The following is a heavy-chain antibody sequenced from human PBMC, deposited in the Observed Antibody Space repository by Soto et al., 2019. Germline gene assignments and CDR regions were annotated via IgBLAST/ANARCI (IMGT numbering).Heavy chain of an antibody. V-gene: IGHV1-69*13. CDR1: GGTFSSYA. CDR3: ARARGYDSSGYYLLGAFDI. Sequence: SVKVSCKASGGTFSSYAISWVRQAPGQGLEWMGGIIPIFGTANYAQKFQGRVTITADESTSTAYMELSSLRSEDTAVYYCARARGYDSSGYYLLGAFDIWGQGTMVTVSS. CDR2: IIPIFGTA. D-gene: IGHD3-22*01. J-gene: IGHJ3*02.